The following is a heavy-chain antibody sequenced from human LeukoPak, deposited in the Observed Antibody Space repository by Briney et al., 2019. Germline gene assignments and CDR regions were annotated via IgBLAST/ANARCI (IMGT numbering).Heavy chain of an antibody. Sequence: GESLKISCQGSGYSFTSYWIGWVRQMPGKGLGWMGIIYPGDSDTRYSPSFQGQVTISADKSISTAYLQWSSLKASDTAMYYCARPYYYGSGSYYFDYWGQGTLVTVSS. V-gene: IGHV5-51*01. J-gene: IGHJ4*02. CDR3: ARPYYYGSGSYYFDY. CDR1: GYSFTSYW. CDR2: IYPGDSDT. D-gene: IGHD3-10*01.